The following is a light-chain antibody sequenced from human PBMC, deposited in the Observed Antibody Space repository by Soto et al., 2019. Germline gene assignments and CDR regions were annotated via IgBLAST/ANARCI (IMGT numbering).Light chain of an antibody. CDR3: SSYTSSSTVL. Sequence: QSALTQPASVSGSPGQSITISCTGTSSDIGGYNYVSWYQQHPGKGPKLMIYDVSSRPSGVSHRFSGSKSGDTASLTISGLQAEDEANYYCSSYTSSSTVLFGGGTQLTVL. J-gene: IGLJ2*01. CDR1: SSDIGGYNY. CDR2: DVS. V-gene: IGLV2-14*03.